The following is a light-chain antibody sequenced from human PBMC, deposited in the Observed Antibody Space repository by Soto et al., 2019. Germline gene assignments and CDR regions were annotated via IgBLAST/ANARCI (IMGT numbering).Light chain of an antibody. V-gene: IGKV3-20*01. Sequence: EIVLTQSPGTLSLSPGEGATLSCRASQSVSSSYLAWYQHKPGQAPRLLIYGASSRATGIPDRFSGSESGTDFTLTISRLEPEDFAVYYWQQYGSSPWTFGQGTKVEIK. CDR3: QQYGSSPWT. CDR1: QSVSSSY. CDR2: GAS. J-gene: IGKJ1*01.